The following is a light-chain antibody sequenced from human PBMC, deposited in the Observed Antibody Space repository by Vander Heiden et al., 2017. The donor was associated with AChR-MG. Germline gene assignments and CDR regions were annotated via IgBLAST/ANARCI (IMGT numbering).Light chain of an antibody. CDR3: QQYNDWPALT. CDR1: QSVSSN. CDR2: GGS. Sequence: EIVLTQSPATLSVSPGDTATLSCWASQSVSSNLAWYQHKPGQAPRLLIYGGSTRATGIPARFSGSGSGAGFTLTIYRLQSEDFAVYYCQQYNDWPALTFGGGTKVEIK. J-gene: IGKJ4*01. V-gene: IGKV3-15*01.